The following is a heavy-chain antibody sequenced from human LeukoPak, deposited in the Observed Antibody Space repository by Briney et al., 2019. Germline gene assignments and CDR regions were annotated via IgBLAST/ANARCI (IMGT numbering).Heavy chain of an antibody. Sequence: GGSLRLSCAASGFTFSSYSMNWVRQAPGKGLEWVSSISSSSSYIYYADSVKGRFTISRDNAKNSLYLQMNSLETEDTAVYYCTTGSLWFGDPLSFAFWGQGTMVTVSS. CDR3: TTGSLWFGDPLSFAF. V-gene: IGHV3-21*03. CDR2: ISSSSSYI. D-gene: IGHD3-10*01. CDR1: GFTFSSYS. J-gene: IGHJ3*01.